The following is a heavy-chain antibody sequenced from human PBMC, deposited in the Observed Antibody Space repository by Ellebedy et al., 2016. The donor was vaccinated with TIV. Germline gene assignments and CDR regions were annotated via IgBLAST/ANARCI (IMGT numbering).Heavy chain of an antibody. Sequence: SVKVSXKASGGTFSSYAINWVRQAPGQGLEWMGGIIPIFGTANYAQKFQGRVTITADESTSTAYMELSSLRSEDTAVYYCAHLKGRYCSGGSCFNSEGDYWGQGTLVTVSS. V-gene: IGHV1-69*13. CDR1: GGTFSSYA. D-gene: IGHD2-15*01. J-gene: IGHJ4*02. CDR2: IIPIFGTA. CDR3: AHLKGRYCSGGSCFNSEGDY.